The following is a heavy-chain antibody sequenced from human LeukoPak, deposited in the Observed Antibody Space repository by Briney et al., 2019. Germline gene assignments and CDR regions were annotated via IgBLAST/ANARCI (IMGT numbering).Heavy chain of an antibody. CDR3: ARERSYYGLGASYYFDY. D-gene: IGHD1-26*01. CDR1: GYSISSGYY. V-gene: IGHV4-38-2*02. CDR2: IYHSGST. Sequence: SETLSLTCTVSGYSISSGYYWGWIRQPPGKGLEWIGSIYHSGSTYYNPSLKSRVTISVDTSKNQFSLKLSSVTAADTAVYYCARERSYYGLGASYYFDYWGQGTLVTVSS. J-gene: IGHJ4*02.